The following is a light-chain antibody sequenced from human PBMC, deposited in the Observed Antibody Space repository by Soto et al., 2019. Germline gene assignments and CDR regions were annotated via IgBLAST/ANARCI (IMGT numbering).Light chain of an antibody. CDR1: SANIGAGYD. V-gene: IGLV1-40*01. Sequence: QSVLTQPPSVSGAPGQRVTISCTGRSANIGAGYDVHWYQQLQGTATKLLIFGNSYRHSGGPDRFSGSKSGTSASLAITGLQAEDEADYYVQYYDSSLSGSVFVGGTKLIVL. J-gene: IGLJ3*02. CDR3: QYYDSSLSGSV. CDR2: GNS.